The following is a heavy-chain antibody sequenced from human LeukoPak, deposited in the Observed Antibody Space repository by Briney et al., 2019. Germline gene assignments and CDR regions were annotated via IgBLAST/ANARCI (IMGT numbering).Heavy chain of an antibody. D-gene: IGHD1-7*01. CDR1: GYTFTSYG. J-gene: IGHJ5*02. CDR3: ARDPVYRWNYGGNWFDP. CDR2: ISAYNGNT. Sequence: ASVKVSCKASGYTFTSYGISWVRQAPGQGLEWMGWISAYNGNTNYAQKLQGRVTMTTDTSTSTAYMELRSLRSDDTAVYYCARDPVYRWNYGGNWFDPWGQGTLVTVSS. V-gene: IGHV1-18*01.